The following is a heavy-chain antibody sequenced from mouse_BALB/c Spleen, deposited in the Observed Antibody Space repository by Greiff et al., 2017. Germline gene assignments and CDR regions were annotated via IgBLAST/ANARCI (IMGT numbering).Heavy chain of an antibody. D-gene: IGHD2-1*01. CDR1: GFTFSSYG. CDR3: ARGVDGNPFDY. J-gene: IGHJ2*01. CDR2: INSNGGST. V-gene: IGHV5-6-3*01. Sequence: EVQLVESGGGLVQPGGSLKLSCAASGFTFSSYGMSWVRQTPDKRLELVATINSNGGSTYYPDSVKGRYTISRDNAKNTLYLQMSSLKSEDTAMYYCARGVDGNPFDYWGQGTTLTVSS.